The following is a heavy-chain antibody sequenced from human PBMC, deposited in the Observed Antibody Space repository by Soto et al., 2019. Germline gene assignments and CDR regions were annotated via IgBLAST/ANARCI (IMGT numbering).Heavy chain of an antibody. CDR3: ARGMWAAVGILEA. CDR1: GDSVRSAY. J-gene: IGHJ5*02. V-gene: IGHV4-4*07. CDR2: SNLSGST. D-gene: IGHD6-13*01. Sequence: QVQLPESGPGLVKPSETLSLTCTVSGDSVRSAYCSWVRQPAGKGLEWIGRSNLSGSTNYNPSLKSRVTMTVDTSKNEFSLKLSSVTAADTAVYYCARGMWAAVGILEAWGQGTLVIVSS.